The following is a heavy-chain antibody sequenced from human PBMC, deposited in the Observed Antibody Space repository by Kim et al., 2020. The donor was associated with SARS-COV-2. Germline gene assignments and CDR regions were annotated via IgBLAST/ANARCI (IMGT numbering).Heavy chain of an antibody. CDR2: ISYDGSNK. J-gene: IGHJ4*02. Sequence: GGSLRLSCAASGFTFSSYAMHWVRQAPGKGLEWVAVISYDGSNKYYADSVKGRFTISRDNSKNTLYLQMNSLRAEDTAVYYCASLMYYDILTKQDYWGQGTLVTVSS. CDR1: GFTFSSYA. CDR3: ASLMYYDILTKQDY. V-gene: IGHV3-30*04. D-gene: IGHD3-9*01.